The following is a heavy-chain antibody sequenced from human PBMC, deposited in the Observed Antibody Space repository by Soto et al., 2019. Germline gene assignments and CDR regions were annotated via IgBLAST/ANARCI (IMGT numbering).Heavy chain of an antibody. CDR3: VRGGSNYAS. CDR2: IKPDESEK. CDR1: GFTFSDSW. J-gene: IGHJ5*02. D-gene: IGHD4-4*01. V-gene: IGHV3-7*01. Sequence: GSLRLSCTASGFTFSDSWMTWVRQAPGKGLEWVARIKPDESEKKYADSVKGRFSISRDNAKNSMYLQMDSLRGEDTAVYYCVRGGSNYASWGQGTLVTVSS.